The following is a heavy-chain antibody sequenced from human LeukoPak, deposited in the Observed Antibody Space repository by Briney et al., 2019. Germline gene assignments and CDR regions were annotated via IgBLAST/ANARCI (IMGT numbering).Heavy chain of an antibody. D-gene: IGHD1-26*01. CDR2: IYYSGST. Sequence: SETLSLTCTVSGGSISSSNYYWGWIRQPPGKGLEWIGSIYYSGSTYYNPSLKSRVTMSVDTSENQFFLKLNSVTAADTAVYYCARGRPYSGGYHLDYWGQGTLVTVSA. CDR3: ARGRPYSGGYHLDY. CDR1: GGSISSSNYY. V-gene: IGHV4-39*02. J-gene: IGHJ4*02.